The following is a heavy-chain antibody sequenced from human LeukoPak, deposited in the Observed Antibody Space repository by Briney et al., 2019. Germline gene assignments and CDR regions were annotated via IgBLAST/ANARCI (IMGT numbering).Heavy chain of an antibody. J-gene: IGHJ4*02. Sequence: GGSLRLSCAASGFTFSTYSMSWVRQAPGKGVEWVSYITSTSGTIYYADSVKGRSTISRDNSKNSLSLQMNSLTDDDTAGYYCAKLIRKGVAVINCVYWGQGTVVTV. CDR3: AKLIRKGVAVINCVY. V-gene: IGHV3-48*02. CDR2: ITSTSGTI. CDR1: GFTFSTYS. D-gene: IGHD6-19*01.